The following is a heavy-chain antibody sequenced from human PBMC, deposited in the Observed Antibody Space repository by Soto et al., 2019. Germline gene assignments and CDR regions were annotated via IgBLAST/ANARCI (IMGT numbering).Heavy chain of an antibody. Sequence: ETLSLTCTISGGTITSYHWTWIRHPPGKGLEWIGYVYHTGNTYYNPSLKSRVTISLDTSENQVSLRLKSVTAADTAVYYCAREQYNWKLWGQGTRVTVSA. J-gene: IGHJ4*02. CDR1: GGTITSYH. V-gene: IGHV4-59*01. CDR2: VYHTGNT. D-gene: IGHD1-20*01. CDR3: AREQYNWKL.